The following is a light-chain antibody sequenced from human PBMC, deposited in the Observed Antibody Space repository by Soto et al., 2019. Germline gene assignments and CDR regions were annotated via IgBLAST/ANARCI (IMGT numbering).Light chain of an antibody. Sequence: QSALTQPPSASGSPGQSVTISCTGTSSDAGGYNYVSWYQQHPGKAPKLMIYDVSKRPSGVPDRFSGSKSGNTASLTVSGLQAEDEADYYCSSYAGSKGVVFGGGTKLTVL. CDR3: SSYAGSKGVV. CDR1: SSDAGGYNY. V-gene: IGLV2-8*01. CDR2: DVS. J-gene: IGLJ2*01.